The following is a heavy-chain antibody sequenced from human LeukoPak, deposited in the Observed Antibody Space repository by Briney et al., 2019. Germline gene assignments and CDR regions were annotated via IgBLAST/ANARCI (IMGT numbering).Heavy chain of an antibody. J-gene: IGHJ4*02. D-gene: IGHD4-17*01. CDR3: ASSLDYGDPFDY. CDR2: IWYDGSNK. Sequence: PGGSLSLSCAASGFTFSSYRMHWVRQAPGKGLEWVAVIWYDGSNKYYADSVKGRFTISRDNSKNTLYLQMNSLRAEDTAVYYCASSLDYGDPFDYWGQGTLVTVSS. V-gene: IGHV3-33*01. CDR1: GFTFSSYR.